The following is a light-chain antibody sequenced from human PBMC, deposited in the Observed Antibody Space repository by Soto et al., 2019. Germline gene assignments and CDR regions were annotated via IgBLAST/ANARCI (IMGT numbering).Light chain of an antibody. CDR2: EDN. J-gene: IGLJ2*01. CDR1: SPNLGNNI. Sequence: QSVLTQPPSVSAAPGQTVTLSCSGSSPNLGNNIVSWYQQLPGTAPKLLIYEDNKRPSGIPDRFSGSKSGTSATLGITGLQTGDEAEYYCGSWDSSLTGGVFGGGTQLTDL. V-gene: IGLV1-51*02. CDR3: GSWDSSLTGGV.